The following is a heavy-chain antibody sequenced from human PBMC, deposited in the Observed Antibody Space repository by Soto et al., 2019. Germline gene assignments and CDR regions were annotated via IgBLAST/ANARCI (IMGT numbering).Heavy chain of an antibody. CDR3: ARGQLVWYGDLTPCHRDMDV. Sequence: SETLSLTCAFYGGSFDDFYWSWVRQSPGKGLEWAGEISHDGGTNYSPSLASRVSISVDTSKNQFTLHLRSVTAADTGLYYCARGQLVWYGDLTPCHRDMDVWGQGTTVTVSS. CDR1: GGSFDDFY. V-gene: IGHV4-34*01. CDR2: ISHDGGT. D-gene: IGHD3-10*01. J-gene: IGHJ6*02.